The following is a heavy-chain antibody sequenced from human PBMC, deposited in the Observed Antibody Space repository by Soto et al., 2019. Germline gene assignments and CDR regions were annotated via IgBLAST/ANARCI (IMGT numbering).Heavy chain of an antibody. D-gene: IGHD4-17*01. J-gene: IGHJ5*02. Sequence: EVQLLESGGGLVQPGGSLRLSCAASGFTFSSYAMSWVRQAPGKGLEWVSAISGSGGSTYYADSVKGRFTISRDNSKNTLYLQMNSLRAEDTAVYYCAKGWVGADYDPNWFDPWGQGTLVTVSS. V-gene: IGHV3-23*01. CDR1: GFTFSSYA. CDR3: AKGWVGADYDPNWFDP. CDR2: ISGSGGST.